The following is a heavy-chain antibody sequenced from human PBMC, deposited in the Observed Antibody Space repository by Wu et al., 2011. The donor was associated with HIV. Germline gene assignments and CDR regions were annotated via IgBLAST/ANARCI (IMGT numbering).Heavy chain of an antibody. D-gene: IGHD6-13*01. V-gene: IGHV3-30-3*01. CDR2: ISYDGSNK. Sequence: QVQLVESGGGVVQPGRSLRLSCAASGFTFSNYAMHWVRQAPGKGLEWVAVISYDGSNKYYADSVKGRFTISRDNSKNTLYLQMNSLRAEDTAVYYCARDENSWYYFHYVGQGTLVTVSS. CDR1: GFTFSNYA. CDR3: ARDENSWYYFHY. J-gene: IGHJ4*02.